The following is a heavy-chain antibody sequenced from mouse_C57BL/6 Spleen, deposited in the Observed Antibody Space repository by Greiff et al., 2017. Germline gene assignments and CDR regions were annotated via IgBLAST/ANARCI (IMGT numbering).Heavy chain of an antibody. Sequence: QVQLQQPGAELVKPGASVTLSCKASGYTFTSYWMHWVKQRPGQGLEWIGMIHPNSGSTNYNEKFKSKATLTVDKSSSTAYIQLSSLTSEDSAVYYCARGYYGSSPYWYFDVWGTGTTVTVSS. CDR3: ARGYYGSSPYWYFDV. J-gene: IGHJ1*03. D-gene: IGHD1-1*01. CDR2: IHPNSGST. V-gene: IGHV1-64*01. CDR1: GYTFTSYW.